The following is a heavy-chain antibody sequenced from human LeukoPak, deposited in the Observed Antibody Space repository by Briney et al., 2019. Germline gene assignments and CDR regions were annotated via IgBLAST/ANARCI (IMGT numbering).Heavy chain of an antibody. CDR3: ARDYYMGIVDQ. J-gene: IGHJ5*02. CDR2: ISKDGSAS. D-gene: IGHD3-22*01. Sequence: GSLRLSCEVFGFTFSNHWMHWVRRAPGKGLVWVTVISKDGSASIYADSVRGRLTISRDNAKNTLYLQMNSLRAEDTSVYYCARDYYMGIVDQWGQGTRVTVSS. CDR1: GFTFSNHW. V-gene: IGHV3-74*01.